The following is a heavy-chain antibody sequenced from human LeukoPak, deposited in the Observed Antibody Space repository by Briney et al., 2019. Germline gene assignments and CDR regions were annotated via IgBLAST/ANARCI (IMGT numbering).Heavy chain of an antibody. CDR2: INHSGST. Sequence: PSETLSLTCAVYGGAFSGYYWSWIRQPPGKGLEWIGEINHSGSTNYNPSLKSRVTISVDTSKDQFSLKLSSETAADTAVYYCSRGPRVLDYWGQGTLVTVSS. CDR1: GGAFSGYY. J-gene: IGHJ4*02. CDR3: SRGPRVLDY. V-gene: IGHV4-34*01.